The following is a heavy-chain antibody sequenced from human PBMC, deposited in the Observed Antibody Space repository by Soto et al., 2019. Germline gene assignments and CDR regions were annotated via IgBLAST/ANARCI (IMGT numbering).Heavy chain of an antibody. D-gene: IGHD1-1*01. V-gene: IGHV3-30*18. CDR3: AKSVYNWNDGFFDY. J-gene: IGHJ4*02. Sequence: GGSLRLSCAASGFTFSSYGMHWVRQAPGKGLEWVAVISYDGNNKYYADSVKGRFTITRDNSKNTLSLQMNSLRAEDTAVYYCAKSVYNWNDGFFDYWGQGTLVTVSS. CDR2: ISYDGNNK. CDR1: GFTFSSYG.